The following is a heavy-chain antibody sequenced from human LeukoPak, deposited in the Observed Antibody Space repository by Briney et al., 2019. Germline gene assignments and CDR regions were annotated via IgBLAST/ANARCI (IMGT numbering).Heavy chain of an antibody. CDR3: ARDIYYYDSSGYYYFTGDY. D-gene: IGHD3-22*01. CDR2: ISAYNGNT. Sequence: ASVKVSCKASGYTFTSYGISWVRQAPGQGLEWMGWISAYNGNTNYAQKLQGRVTMTTDTSTSTAYMELRSLRSDDTAVYYCARDIYYYDSSGYYYFTGDYWGQGTLVTVSS. J-gene: IGHJ4*02. V-gene: IGHV1-18*01. CDR1: GYTFTSYG.